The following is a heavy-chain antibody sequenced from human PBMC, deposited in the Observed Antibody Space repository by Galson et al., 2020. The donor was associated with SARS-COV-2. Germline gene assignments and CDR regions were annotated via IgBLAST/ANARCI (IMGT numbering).Heavy chain of an antibody. V-gene: IGHV3-30*04. D-gene: IGHD3-16*02. CDR1: GFTLSSYA. CDR2: ISYDGSNK. CDR3: ATAWGSYRSPFGY. Sequence: HSGGSLRLSCAASGFTLSSYAMHWVRQAPGKGLEWVAVISYDGSNKYYADSVKGRFTISRDNSKNTLYLQMNSLRAEDTAVYYCATAWGSYRSPFGYWGQGTLVTVSS. J-gene: IGHJ4*02.